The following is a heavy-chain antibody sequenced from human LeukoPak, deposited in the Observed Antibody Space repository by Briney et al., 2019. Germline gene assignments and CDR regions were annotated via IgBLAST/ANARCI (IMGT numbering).Heavy chain of an antibody. CDR1: GGSISSGGYY. J-gene: IGHJ4*02. CDR3: ARPAMVRGPGLGDFDY. D-gene: IGHD3-10*01. CDR2: IYHSGST. V-gene: IGHV4-30-2*01. Sequence: PSQTLSLTCTVSGGSISSGGYYWSWIRQPPGKGLEWIGYIYHSGSTYYNPSLKSRVTISVDRSKNQFSLKLSSVTAADTAVYYCARPAMVRGPGLGDFDYWGQGTLVTVSS.